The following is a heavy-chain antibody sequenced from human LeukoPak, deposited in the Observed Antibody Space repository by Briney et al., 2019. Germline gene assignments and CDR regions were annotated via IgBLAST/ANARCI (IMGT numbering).Heavy chain of an antibody. CDR3: ARGENGADIVVVPAAVPYGMDV. J-gene: IGHJ6*02. CDR1: GYTFTSYG. CDR2: ISAYNGNT. Sequence: GASVKVSCKASGYTFTSYGISWVRQAPGQGLEWMGWISAYNGNTNYAQKLQGRVTMTTDKSTSTAYMELRSLSSDDTAVYYCARGENGADIVVVPAAVPYGMDVWGQGTTVTVPS. D-gene: IGHD2-2*01. V-gene: IGHV1-18*01.